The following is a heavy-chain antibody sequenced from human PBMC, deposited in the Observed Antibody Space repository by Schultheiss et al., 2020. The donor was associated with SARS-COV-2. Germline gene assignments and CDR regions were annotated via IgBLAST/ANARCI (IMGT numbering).Heavy chain of an antibody. Sequence: GGSLRLSCAASGFTFSSYGMHWVRQAPGKGLEWVAVIWYDGSNKYYADSVKGRFTISRDNSKNTLYLQMNSLRAEDTAVYYCARAADSTRKGSYYYYYGMDVWGQGTTVTVSS. CDR3: ARAADSTRKGSYYYYYGMDV. CDR1: GFTFSSYG. V-gene: IGHV3-33*08. J-gene: IGHJ6*02. CDR2: IWYDGSNK. D-gene: IGHD2/OR15-2a*01.